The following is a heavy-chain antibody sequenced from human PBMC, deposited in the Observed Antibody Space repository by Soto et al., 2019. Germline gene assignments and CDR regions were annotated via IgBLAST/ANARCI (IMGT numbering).Heavy chain of an antibody. Sequence: QVQLVESGGGVVQPGRSLRLSCAASGFTFSSYGMHWVRQAPGKGLEWVAVIWYDGSNKYYADSVKGRFTISRDNSKNTLYLQMNSLRAEDTAVYYCARERGYSGSFGTWGAHFDYWGQGTLVTVSS. CDR1: GFTFSSYG. V-gene: IGHV3-33*01. CDR3: ARERGYSGSFGTWGAHFDY. CDR2: IWYDGSNK. J-gene: IGHJ4*02. D-gene: IGHD1-26*01.